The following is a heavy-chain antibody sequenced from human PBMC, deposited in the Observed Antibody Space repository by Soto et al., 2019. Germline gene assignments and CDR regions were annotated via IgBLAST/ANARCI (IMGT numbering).Heavy chain of an antibody. CDR3: ARLVCDTSLNYMYFDF. Sequence: SETLSLTCAVSVVSISSGNWWTWVRQTPQRGLEYIGEIFHDGTANYYPSFERRVAISVDTSKNQFSLKLTSVTAADTAIYFCARLVCDTSLNYMYFDFWGQGALVTVSS. D-gene: IGHD3-10*01. CDR2: IFHDGTA. CDR1: VVSISSGNW. J-gene: IGHJ4*02. V-gene: IGHV4-4*02.